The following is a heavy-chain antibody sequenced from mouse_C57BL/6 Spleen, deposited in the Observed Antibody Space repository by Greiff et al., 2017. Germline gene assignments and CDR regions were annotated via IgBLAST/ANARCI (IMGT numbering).Heavy chain of an antibody. V-gene: IGHV5-4*03. CDR1: GFTFSSYA. J-gene: IGHJ3*01. CDR3: ARGSSNWAWFAY. Sequence: EVKLMESGGGLVKPGGSLKLSCAASGFTFSSYAMSWVRQTPEKRLEWVATISDGGSYTYYPDNVKGRFTISRDNAKNNLYLQMSHLKSEDTASYYCARGSSNWAWFAYWGQGTLVTVSA. D-gene: IGHD4-1*01. CDR2: ISDGGSYT.